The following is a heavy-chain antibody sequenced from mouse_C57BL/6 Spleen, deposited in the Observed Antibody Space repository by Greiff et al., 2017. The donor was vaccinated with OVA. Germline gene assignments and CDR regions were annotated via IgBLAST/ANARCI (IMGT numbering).Heavy chain of an antibody. V-gene: IGHV1-15*01. J-gene: IGHJ3*01. CDR1: GYTFTDYE. D-gene: IGHD2-4*01. Sequence: VKLQESGAELVRPGASVTLSCKASGYTFTDYEMHWVKQTPVHGLEWIGAIDPETGGTAYNQKFKGKAILTADKSSSTAYMELRSLTSEDSAVYYCTRSDYDYDAYWGQGTLVTVSA. CDR2: IDPETGGT. CDR3: TRSDYDYDAY.